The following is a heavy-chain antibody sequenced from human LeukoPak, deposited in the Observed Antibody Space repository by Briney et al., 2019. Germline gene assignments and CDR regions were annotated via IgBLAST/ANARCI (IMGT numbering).Heavy chain of an antibody. CDR3: AGVTSGYSYGAYYYYMDV. V-gene: IGHV3-11*04. CDR1: GFTFSDYY. Sequence: GGSLRLSCAASGFTFSDYYMSWIRQAPGKGLEWVSYISSSGSTIYYADSVKGRFTISRDNAKNSLYLQMNSLRAEDTAVYYCAGVTSGYSYGAYYYYMDVWGKGTTVTVSS. D-gene: IGHD5-18*01. J-gene: IGHJ6*03. CDR2: ISSSGSTI.